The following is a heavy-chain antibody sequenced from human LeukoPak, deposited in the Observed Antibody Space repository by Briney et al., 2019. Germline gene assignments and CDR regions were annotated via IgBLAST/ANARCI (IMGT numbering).Heavy chain of an antibody. CDR3: ARGYDF. Sequence: PGGSLRLSCAASGFTFSAYAMTWVRQAPGKGLEWVSTIGGSGTYYADSVKGRFTISRDNAKNTVYLQMNSLRVQDTAVYYCARGYDFWGQGTLVTVSS. J-gene: IGHJ4*02. CDR2: IGGSGT. D-gene: IGHD5-18*01. V-gene: IGHV3-23*01. CDR1: GFTFSAYA.